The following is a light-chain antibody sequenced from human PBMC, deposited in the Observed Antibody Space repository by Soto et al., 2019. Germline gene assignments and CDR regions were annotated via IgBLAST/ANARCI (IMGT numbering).Light chain of an antibody. CDR1: SSNIGAGYD. J-gene: IGLJ3*02. CDR2: GNS. V-gene: IGLV1-40*01. CDR3: QSYDSSLSAGV. Sequence: QAVVTQPPSVSGAPGQRVTISRTGSSSNIGAGYDVHWYQQLPGTAPKLLIYGNSNRPSGVPDRFSGSKSGTSASLAITGLQAEDEADYYCQSYDSSLSAGVFGGGTKLTVL.